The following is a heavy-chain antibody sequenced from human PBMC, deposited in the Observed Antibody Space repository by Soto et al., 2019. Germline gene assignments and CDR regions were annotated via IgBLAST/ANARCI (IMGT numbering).Heavy chain of an antibody. CDR2: IYYSGST. J-gene: IGHJ4*02. Sequence: LSLTCTVSGGSISSGDYYWSWIRQPPGKGLEWIGYIYYSGSTYYNPSLKSRVTISVDTSKNQFSLKLSSVTAADKAVYYCARVPVTTVTHFDYWGQAPLVTLSS. D-gene: IGHD4-17*01. CDR3: ARVPVTTVTHFDY. V-gene: IGHV4-30-4*01. CDR1: GGSISSGDYY.